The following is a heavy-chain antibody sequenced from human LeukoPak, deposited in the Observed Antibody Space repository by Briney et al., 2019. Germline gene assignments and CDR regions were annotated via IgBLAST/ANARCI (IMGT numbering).Heavy chain of an antibody. V-gene: IGHV4-59*01. CDR1: GGSISSYY. J-gene: IGHJ4*02. CDR3: ARGITIAEDYFDY. CDR2: IYYSGST. D-gene: IGHD3-9*01. Sequence: SETLSLTCTVSGGSISSYYWSWIRQPPGKGLEWIGYIYYSGSTNYNPSLKSRVTISVDMSKNQFSLKLSSVTAADTAVYYCARGITIAEDYFDYWGQGTLVTVSS.